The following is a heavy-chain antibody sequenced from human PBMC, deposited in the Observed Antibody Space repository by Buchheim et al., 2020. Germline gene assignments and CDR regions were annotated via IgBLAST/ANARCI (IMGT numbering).Heavy chain of an antibody. CDR1: GYSFSTFW. D-gene: IGHD3-22*01. Sequence: ELQLVQSGAEVKKPGESLQISCKASGYSFSTFWIAWVRQIPGKGLEWMGVIHLGDSDTRYSPSFEGQVTISADKSVSTAYLQWRSLKASDSAMYYCANYDSSGYVAFWGLGTL. J-gene: IGHJ4*02. CDR3: ANYDSSGYVAF. V-gene: IGHV5-51*01. CDR2: IHLGDSDT.